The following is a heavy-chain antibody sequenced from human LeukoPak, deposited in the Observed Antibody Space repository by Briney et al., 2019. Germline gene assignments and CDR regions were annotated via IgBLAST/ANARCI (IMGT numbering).Heavy chain of an antibody. CDR1: GYTFTSYY. J-gene: IGHJ4*02. V-gene: IGHV1-46*01. Sequence: ASVKVSCKASGYTFTSYYMHWVRQAPGQGLEWMGIINPSGGSTSYAQKFQGRVTMTRDMSTSTVYMELSSLRSEDTAVYYCARDHRNDSSGYALYYFDYWGQGTLVTVSS. D-gene: IGHD3-22*01. CDR2: INPSGGST. CDR3: ARDHRNDSSGYALYYFDY.